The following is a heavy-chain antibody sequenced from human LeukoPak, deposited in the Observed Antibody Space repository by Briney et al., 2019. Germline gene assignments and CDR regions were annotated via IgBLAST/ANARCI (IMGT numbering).Heavy chain of an antibody. Sequence: GGSLRLSCAASGFTFSSYWMHWVRQAPGKGLVWVSRIKTDGSSTSYADSVKGRFTISRDNAKNTLYLQMNSLRAEDTAVYYCARDNVPFGAFDIWGQGTMVTVSS. CDR1: GFTFSSYW. V-gene: IGHV3-74*01. CDR2: IKTDGSST. CDR3: ARDNVPFGAFDI. J-gene: IGHJ3*02. D-gene: IGHD2-2*01.